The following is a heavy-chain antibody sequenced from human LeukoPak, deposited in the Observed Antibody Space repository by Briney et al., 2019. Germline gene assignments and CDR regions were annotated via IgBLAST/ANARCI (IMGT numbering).Heavy chain of an antibody. CDR3: TRQGRSYINPKRGWFEP. D-gene: IGHD3-10*01. Sequence: GGSLRLSCAASGFTFSSYTMNWGRQAPRQGLGWVSSISSTGGDNRFANSLTSRVTISTENTKNSVFLLRNSLTAEHTAAYYFTRQGRSYINPKRGWFEPWGRGTLVIVSS. J-gene: IGHJ5*02. V-gene: IGHV3-21*06. CDR1: GFTFSSYT. CDR2: ISSTGGDN.